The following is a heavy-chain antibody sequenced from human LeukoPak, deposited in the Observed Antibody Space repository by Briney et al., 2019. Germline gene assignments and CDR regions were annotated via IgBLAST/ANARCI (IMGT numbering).Heavy chain of an antibody. J-gene: IGHJ4*02. V-gene: IGHV1-2*02. Sequence: EASVKVSCKASGYTFTGYYMHWVRQAPGQGLEWMGWINPNSGGTNYAQKFQGRVTMTRDTSISTAYMELSRLRSDDTAVYYCARVTDDFWSGYLNFDYWGQGTLVTVSS. CDR3: ARVTDDFWSGYLNFDY. CDR2: INPNSGGT. D-gene: IGHD3-3*01. CDR1: GYTFTGYY.